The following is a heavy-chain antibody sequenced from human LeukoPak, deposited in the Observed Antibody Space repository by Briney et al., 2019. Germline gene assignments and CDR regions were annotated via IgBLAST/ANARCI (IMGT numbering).Heavy chain of an antibody. Sequence: GSLRLSCAASGFTFSSYEMNWVRQAPGKGLEWVSYISSSGSTIYYADSVKGRFTISRDNAKNTLYLQMNSLRAEDTAVYYCARSNYYDSSGSSADYWGQGTLVTVSS. CDR2: ISSSGSTI. CDR3: ARSNYYDSSGSSADY. J-gene: IGHJ4*02. CDR1: GFTFSSYE. V-gene: IGHV3-48*03. D-gene: IGHD3-22*01.